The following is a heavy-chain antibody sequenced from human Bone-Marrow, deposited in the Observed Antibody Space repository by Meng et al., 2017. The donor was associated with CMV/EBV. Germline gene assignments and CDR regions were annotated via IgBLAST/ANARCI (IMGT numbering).Heavy chain of an antibody. J-gene: IGHJ4*02. CDR2: IYYSGST. CDR3: ARRLGPYYFDY. D-gene: IGHD6-6*01. CDR1: GGSISSYY. V-gene: IGHV4-59*01. Sequence: SETLSLTCTVSGGSISSYYWSWIRQPPGEGLEWIGYIYYSGSTNYNPSLKSRVTISVDTSKNQFSLKLSSVTAADTAVYYCARRLGPYYFDYWGQGTLVTVSS.